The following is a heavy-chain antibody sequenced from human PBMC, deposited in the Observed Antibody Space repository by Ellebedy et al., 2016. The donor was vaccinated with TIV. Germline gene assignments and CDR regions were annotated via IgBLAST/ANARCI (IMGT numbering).Heavy chain of an antibody. Sequence: SETLSLTXAVYGGPFSGYYWSWIRQPPGKGLEWIGEINHSGSTNYNPSLKSQVTISVDTSKNQFSLKLSSVTAADTAVYYCARVGSVIIWGQGTMVTVSS. V-gene: IGHV4-34*01. CDR2: INHSGST. D-gene: IGHD3-10*01. J-gene: IGHJ3*02. CDR1: GGPFSGYY. CDR3: ARVGSVII.